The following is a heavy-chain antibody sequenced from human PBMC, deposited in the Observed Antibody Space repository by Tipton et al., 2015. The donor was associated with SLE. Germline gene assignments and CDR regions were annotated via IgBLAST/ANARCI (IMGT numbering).Heavy chain of an antibody. Sequence: TLSLTCTVSGGSIFSSYWSWIRQPPGKGLEWIGCIYFSGSTNYNPSLRSRVTMSVDSSNSQFSLKLSSVTAADTAVYYCARGRVVHQWFGYYYMDVWGNGTTVTVSS. CDR1: GGSIFSSY. CDR2: IYFSGST. J-gene: IGHJ6*03. CDR3: ARGRVVHQWFGYYYMDV. D-gene: IGHD3-10*01. V-gene: IGHV4-59*01.